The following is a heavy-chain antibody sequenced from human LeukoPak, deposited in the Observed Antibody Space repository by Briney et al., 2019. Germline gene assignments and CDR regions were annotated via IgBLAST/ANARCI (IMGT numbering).Heavy chain of an antibody. V-gene: IGHV1-18*01. CDR2: VSTYNGYT. Sequence: GASVKVSCSTSGYTFSSYAITWVRQAPGQGLEWMGWVSTYNGYTSYAQTIRGRVTMTTDTSTSTAYMELRSLRSDDTAVYYCARVLMRSRENDYWGQGTLVTVSS. D-gene: IGHD3-9*01. CDR3: ARVLMRSRENDY. J-gene: IGHJ4*02. CDR1: GYTFSSYA.